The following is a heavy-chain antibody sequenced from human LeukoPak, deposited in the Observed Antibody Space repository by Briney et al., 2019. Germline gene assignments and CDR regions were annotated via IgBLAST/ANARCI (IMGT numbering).Heavy chain of an antibody. Sequence: ASVKVSCKVSGYTLTELSMHWVRQAPGQGLEWMGWINPNSGGTNYAQKFQGRVTMTRDTSISTAYMELSRLRSDDTAVYYCARSRDSSGYLITDAFDIWGQGTMVTVSS. CDR2: INPNSGGT. V-gene: IGHV1-2*02. CDR3: ARSRDSSGYLITDAFDI. D-gene: IGHD3-22*01. J-gene: IGHJ3*02. CDR1: GYTLTELS.